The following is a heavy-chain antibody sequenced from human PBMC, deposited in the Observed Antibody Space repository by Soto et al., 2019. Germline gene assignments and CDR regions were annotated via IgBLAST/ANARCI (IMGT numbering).Heavy chain of an antibody. Sequence: SETLSLTCAVYGGSFSGYYWSWIRQPPGKGLEWIGEINHSGSTNYNPSLKSRVTISVDTSKNQFSLKLSSVTAADTAVYYCASIVEVVAATPDWYDPWGQGTLVTVSS. J-gene: IGHJ5*02. CDR1: GGSFSGYY. V-gene: IGHV4-34*01. CDR2: INHSGST. D-gene: IGHD2-15*01. CDR3: ASIVEVVAATPDWYDP.